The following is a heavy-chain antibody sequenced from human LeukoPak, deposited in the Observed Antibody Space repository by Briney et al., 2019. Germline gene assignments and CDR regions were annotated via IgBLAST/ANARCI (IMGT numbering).Heavy chain of an antibody. D-gene: IGHD1-26*01. CDR2: ISVGGADT. J-gene: IGHJ6*03. CDR1: GFTLSNFA. V-gene: IGHV3-23*01. CDR3: AKTSYSGSYYYYYYCMDA. Sequence: GGSLRLSCAASGFTLSNFAVNWVRQAPGKGLEWVSGISVGGADTYYADSVKGRFTISRDNSKNTLYLQMNSLRAEDTAVYYCAKTSYSGSYYYYYYCMDAWGKGTTVTVSS.